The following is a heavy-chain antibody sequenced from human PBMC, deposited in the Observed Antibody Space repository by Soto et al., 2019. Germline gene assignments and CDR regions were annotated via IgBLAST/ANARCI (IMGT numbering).Heavy chain of an antibody. V-gene: IGHV3-48*03. CDR3: ARTRGTGWFDP. J-gene: IGHJ5*02. CDR1: GFTFSSYE. Sequence: EGQLVESGGGLVQPGGSLRLSCAASGFTFSSYEMYWVRQAPGKGLEWVSYISSGSGDTIDYADSVKGRFTISKDNAKGSVYLQRKSLRAEDTAIYSWARTRGTGWFDPWGQGTLVTVSS. D-gene: IGHD3-16*01. CDR2: ISSGSGDTI.